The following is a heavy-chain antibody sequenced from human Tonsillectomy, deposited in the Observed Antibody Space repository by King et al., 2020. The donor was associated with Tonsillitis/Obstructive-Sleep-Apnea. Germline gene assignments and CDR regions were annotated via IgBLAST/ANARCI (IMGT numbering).Heavy chain of an antibody. Sequence: QLQESGPGLVKPSETLSLSCTVSGGASSRSSHYWGWIRQPPGKGLEWIGTMYYSGSTSYNPSLKSRVTISVDTSKNQFSLKVSSVSASDTAVYYCARLLYSSSWSHGYYYMDVWGKGTTVTVSS. CDR2: MYYSGST. J-gene: IGHJ6*03. V-gene: IGHV4-39*01. CDR3: ARLLYSSSWSHGYYYMDV. D-gene: IGHD6-13*01. CDR1: GGASSRSSHY.